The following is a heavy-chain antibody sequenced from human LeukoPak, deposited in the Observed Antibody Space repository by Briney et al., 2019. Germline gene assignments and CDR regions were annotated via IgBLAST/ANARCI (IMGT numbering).Heavy chain of an antibody. D-gene: IGHD3-10*02. J-gene: IGHJ5*02. V-gene: IGHV3-21*04. Sequence: PGGSLRLSCAASGFTFSSYEMNWVRQAPGKGLEWVSSISSSSSYIYYADSVKGRFTISRDNAKNLLYLQMNSLRAEDTAVYYCAKVMLGELLYWFDPWGQGTLVTVSS. CDR3: AKVMLGELLYWFDP. CDR2: ISSSSSYI. CDR1: GFTFSSYE.